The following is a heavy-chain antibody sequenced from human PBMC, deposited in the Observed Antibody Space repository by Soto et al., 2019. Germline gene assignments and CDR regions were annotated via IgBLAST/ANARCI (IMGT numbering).Heavy chain of an antibody. V-gene: IGHV3-33*01. CDR2: IRYDGSNK. CDR3: AILDYRYYYYYMDV. Sequence: QVQLVESGGGVVQPGRSLRLSCAASGFTFSSYGMHWVRQAPGKGLEWVAVIRYDGSNKYYADSVKGRFTISRDNSKNTLYLQMNSLRAEDTAVYYCAILDYRYYYYYMDVWGKGTTVTVSS. CDR1: GFTFSSYG. D-gene: IGHD3-16*02. J-gene: IGHJ6*03.